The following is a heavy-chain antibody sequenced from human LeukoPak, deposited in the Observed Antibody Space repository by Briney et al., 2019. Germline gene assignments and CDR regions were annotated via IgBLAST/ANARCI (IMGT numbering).Heavy chain of an antibody. J-gene: IGHJ4*02. V-gene: IGHV3-30*03. CDR3: VPSIAVAGPYFDY. CDR1: GFTFSSYG. D-gene: IGHD6-19*01. Sequence: PGGSLRLSCAASGFTFSSYGMHWVRQAPGKGLEWVAVISYDGSNKYYADSVKGRFTISRDNSKNTLYLRMNSLRAEDTAVYYCVPSIAVAGPYFDYWGQGTLVTVSS. CDR2: ISYDGSNK.